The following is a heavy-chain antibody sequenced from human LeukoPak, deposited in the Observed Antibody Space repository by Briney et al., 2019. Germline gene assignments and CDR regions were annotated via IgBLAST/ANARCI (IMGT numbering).Heavy chain of an antibody. CDR2: ISYDGSNK. Sequence: PGGSLRLSCAASGFTFSSYWMHWVRQAPGKGLEWVAGISYDGSNKYYADSVKVRFTISRDNSKNTLYLKMNSLRAEDTAVYYCAKEEDYYDSSGLFDYWGQGTLVTVSS. CDR3: AKEEDYYDSSGLFDY. D-gene: IGHD3-22*01. V-gene: IGHV3-30*18. J-gene: IGHJ4*02. CDR1: GFTFSSYW.